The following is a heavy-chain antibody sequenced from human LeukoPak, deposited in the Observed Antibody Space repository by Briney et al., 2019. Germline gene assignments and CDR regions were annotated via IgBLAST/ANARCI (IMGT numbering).Heavy chain of an antibody. J-gene: IGHJ3*02. CDR1: GFTFSDYY. Sequence: PGGSLRLSCAASGFTFSDYYMSWIRQAPGKGLEWVSYISSSSSYTNYADSVNGRFTISRDNAKNSLYLQMNSLRAEDTAVYYCAKGSSSGWYGEGAFDIWGQGTMVTVSS. V-gene: IGHV3-11*06. CDR3: AKGSSSGWYGEGAFDI. D-gene: IGHD6-19*01. CDR2: ISSSSSYT.